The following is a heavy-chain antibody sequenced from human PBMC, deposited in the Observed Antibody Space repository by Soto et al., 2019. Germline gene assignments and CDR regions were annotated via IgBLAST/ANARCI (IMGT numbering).Heavy chain of an antibody. D-gene: IGHD2-15*01. CDR3: ARHYCSGGSCYPDY. J-gene: IGHJ4*02. CDR1: GGSISSYY. V-gene: IGHV4-59*08. Sequence: SETLSLTCTVSGGSISSYYWSWIRQPPGKGLEWIGYIYYSGSTNYNPSLKSRVTISVDTSKNQFSLKLSSVTAADTAVYYCARHYCSGGSCYPDYWGQGTLVTFSS. CDR2: IYYSGST.